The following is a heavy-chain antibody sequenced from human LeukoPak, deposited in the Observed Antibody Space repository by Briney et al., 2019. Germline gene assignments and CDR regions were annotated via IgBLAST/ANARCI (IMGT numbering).Heavy chain of an antibody. CDR3: AGWPYYESSGYEDY. D-gene: IGHD3-22*01. V-gene: IGHV4-39*01. Sequence: SETLSLTCTVSGGSISSSSYYWGWVRQPRGKGLEWIGSSYYSGSTYYSPSLHSRIAISVDTSKNQFSLKLSSVTAADTAVYYCAGWPYYESSGYEDYWGQGTLVTVSS. CDR2: SYYSGST. CDR1: GGSISSSSYY. J-gene: IGHJ4*02.